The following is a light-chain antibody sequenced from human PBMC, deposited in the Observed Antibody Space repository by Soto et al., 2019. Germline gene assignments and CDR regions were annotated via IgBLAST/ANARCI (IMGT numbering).Light chain of an antibody. Sequence: EIVLTQSPGTLSLSPGEGATLSCRASQSVGNYLAWYQHKPGQGPRLLIFGVSSRAAGIPDRFSGSGSGTDFTLTISRLEPEDFAVYYCQQYAIFELSFGGGTKVEIK. J-gene: IGKJ4*01. CDR1: QSVGNY. CDR2: GVS. V-gene: IGKV3-20*01. CDR3: QQYAIFELS.